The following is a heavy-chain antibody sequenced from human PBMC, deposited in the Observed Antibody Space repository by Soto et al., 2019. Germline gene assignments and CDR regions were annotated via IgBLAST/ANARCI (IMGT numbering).Heavy chain of an antibody. Sequence: VQLVESGGGLVQPGGSLGLSCAASGFTFTNYGMMWVRQASGKGLEWVASIKQDGSEKFYVDSVKGRFTISRDDPKRSLYLQMKSLRAEDSALYYCATASGDFWGQGTLVSVPS. CDR2: IKQDGSEK. J-gene: IGHJ4*02. D-gene: IGHD1-26*01. CDR3: ATASGDF. V-gene: IGHV3-7*01. CDR1: GFTFTNYG.